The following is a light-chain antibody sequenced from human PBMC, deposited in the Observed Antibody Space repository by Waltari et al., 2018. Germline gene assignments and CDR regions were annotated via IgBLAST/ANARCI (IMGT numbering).Light chain of an antibody. Sequence: SYVLTQPPSVSVAPGKTARITCGGNNIGSKSVHWYQQKPGQAPVLVVYDDSDLPSGIPERFSGSNSRNTATLTISRVEAGDEADYYCQVWDSSSDHRVFGGGTKLTVL. CDR3: QVWDSSSDHRV. CDR2: DDS. V-gene: IGLV3-21*03. CDR1: NIGSKS. J-gene: IGLJ2*01.